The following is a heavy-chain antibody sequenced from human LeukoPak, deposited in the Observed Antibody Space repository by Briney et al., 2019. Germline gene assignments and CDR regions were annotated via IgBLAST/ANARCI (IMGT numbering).Heavy chain of an antibody. Sequence: GGSLRLSCAASGFTFSSYGMHWVRQAPGKGLEWVAVIWYDGSNKYYADSVKGRFTISRDNSKNTLYLQMNSLRAEDTAVYYCARDRIAWQLAPYYYGMDVWGQGTTVTVSS. V-gene: IGHV3-33*01. CDR2: IWYDGSNK. J-gene: IGHJ6*02. CDR3: ARDRIAWQLAPYYYGMDV. D-gene: IGHD6-13*01. CDR1: GFTFSSYG.